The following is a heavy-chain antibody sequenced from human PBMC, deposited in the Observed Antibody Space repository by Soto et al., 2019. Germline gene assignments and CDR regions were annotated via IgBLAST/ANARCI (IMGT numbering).Heavy chain of an antibody. Sequence: GASVKVSCKASGYTFTSYAINWVRQATGQGLEWMGWMNPNSGNTGYAQKLQGRVTMTRNNSISTAYMELSSLRSEDTAVYYCARVGDYGSGSYLTNGFDTWGQGTLVTVSS. CDR3: ARVGDYGSGSYLTNGFDT. J-gene: IGHJ5*02. CDR1: GYTFTSYA. D-gene: IGHD3-10*01. CDR2: MNPNSGNT. V-gene: IGHV1-8*01.